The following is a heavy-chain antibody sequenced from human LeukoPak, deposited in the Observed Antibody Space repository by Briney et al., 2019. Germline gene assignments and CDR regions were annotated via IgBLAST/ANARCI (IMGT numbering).Heavy chain of an antibody. CDR3: ASSGYSYRFDY. Sequence: SETLSLTCTVSGGSISGYYWSWIRQHPGKGLEWIGYIYYSGSTYYNPSLKSRVTISVDTSKNQFSLKLSSVTAADTAVYYCASSGYSYRFDYWGQGTLVTVSS. V-gene: IGHV4-31*03. CDR1: GGSISGYY. CDR2: IYYSGST. D-gene: IGHD5-18*01. J-gene: IGHJ4*02.